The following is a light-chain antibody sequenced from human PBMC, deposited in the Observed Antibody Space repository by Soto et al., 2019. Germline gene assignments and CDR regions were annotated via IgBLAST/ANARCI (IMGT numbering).Light chain of an antibody. CDR2: GAS. Sequence: IVLTQSPGTLPLSPGERATLSCRARQSISNSYLAWHQQNPGQAPRLLIYGASNRATGIPDRFSGSGSGTDFTLTINRLEPEDFGLYYCQQYGTAPRTFDQRTRVEIK. CDR1: QSISNSY. CDR3: QQYGTAPRT. J-gene: IGKJ1*01. V-gene: IGKV3-20*01.